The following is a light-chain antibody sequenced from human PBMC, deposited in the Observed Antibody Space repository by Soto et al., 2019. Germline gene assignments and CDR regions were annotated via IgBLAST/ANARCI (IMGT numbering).Light chain of an antibody. CDR2: DVS. J-gene: IGLJ2*01. V-gene: IGLV2-14*01. CDR1: SSDVGGYNY. Sequence: QSVLTQPASVSGSPGQSITISCTGTSSDVGGYNYISWYQQHPGKAPKLMIYDVSNRPSGVSNRFSGSKSGNTASLTISGLQAEDEADYYCSSYTRSSTRVFGGGTKATVL. CDR3: SSYTRSSTRV.